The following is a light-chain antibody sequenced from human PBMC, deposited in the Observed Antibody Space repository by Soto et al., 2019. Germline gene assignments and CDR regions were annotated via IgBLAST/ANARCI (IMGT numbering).Light chain of an antibody. V-gene: IGLV2-14*03. CDR1: SSDVGGYNF. CDR2: DVG. J-gene: IGLJ1*01. Sequence: QSVLTQPASVSGSPGESITISCTGTSSDVGGYNFVSCYHLHPGTAHKLILYDVGDRPSVVSYRFSGTKSGQTASLTISASQTAKETDYLCHSITSRMTNVFGRGTKLTVL. CDR3: HSITSRMTNV.